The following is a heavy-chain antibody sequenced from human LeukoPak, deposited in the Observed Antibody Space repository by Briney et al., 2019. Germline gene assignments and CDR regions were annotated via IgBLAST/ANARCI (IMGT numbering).Heavy chain of an antibody. CDR3: ARGWRIADAFDI. D-gene: IGHD6-13*01. CDR1: GGTFSSYA. CDR2: IIPIFGTA. V-gene: IGHV1-69*13. Sequence: GASVKVSCKASGGTFSSYAISWVRQAPGQGLEWMGGIIPIFGTANYAQKFQGRVTITADESTSTAYMELSSLRSEDTAVYYCARGWRIADAFDIWGQGTMVTVSS. J-gene: IGHJ3*02.